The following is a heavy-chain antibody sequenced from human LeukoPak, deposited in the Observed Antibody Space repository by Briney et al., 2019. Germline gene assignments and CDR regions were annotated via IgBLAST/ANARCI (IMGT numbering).Heavy chain of an antibody. Sequence: GGSLRLSCAASGFTFSSYAMSWVRQAPGKGLEWVSAISGSGGSTYYADSVKGRFTISRDTSKNTLYLQMNSLRAEDTAIYYCARDSGGTSGWFMDYWGQGTLATVFS. V-gene: IGHV3-23*01. CDR2: ISGSGGST. J-gene: IGHJ4*02. CDR3: ARDSGGTSGWFMDY. D-gene: IGHD6-19*01. CDR1: GFTFSSYA.